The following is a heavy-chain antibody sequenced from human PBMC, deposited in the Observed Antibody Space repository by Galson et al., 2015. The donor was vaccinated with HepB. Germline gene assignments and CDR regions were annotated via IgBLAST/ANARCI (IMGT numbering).Heavy chain of an antibody. Sequence: QSGAEVKKPGESLRISCKGSGYSFTSYWISWVRQMPGKGLEWMGRIDPSDSYTNYSPSFQGHVTISADKSISTAYLQWSSLKASDTAMYYCARGHTDMLLAVAVYFDYWGQGTLVTVSS. CDR3: ARGHTDMLLAVAVYFDY. V-gene: IGHV5-10-1*01. J-gene: IGHJ4*02. CDR1: GYSFTSYW. D-gene: IGHD6-19*01. CDR2: IDPSDSYT.